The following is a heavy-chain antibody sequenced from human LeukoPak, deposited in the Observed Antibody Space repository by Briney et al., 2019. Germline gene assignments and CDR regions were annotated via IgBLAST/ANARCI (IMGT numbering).Heavy chain of an antibody. J-gene: IGHJ5*02. D-gene: IGHD2-15*01. V-gene: IGHV3-23*05. CDR2: IKRDGSNT. CDR3: AKGGYTSCFDP. CDR1: GFTFSEHS. Sequence: GGSLRLSCEASGFTFSEHSMSWVRQAPGKGLEWVSTIKRDGSNTYYTDSVEGRFTISRDNSKNTLYLEMNTLRAEDTAVYYCAKGGYTSCFDPWGQGTQVTVSS.